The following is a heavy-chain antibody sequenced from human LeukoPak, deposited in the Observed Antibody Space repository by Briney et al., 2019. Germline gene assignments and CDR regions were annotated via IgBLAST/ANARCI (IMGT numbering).Heavy chain of an antibody. J-gene: IGHJ3*02. CDR1: GGSISSYY. V-gene: IGHV4-4*07. D-gene: IGHD6-19*01. Sequence: SETLSLTCTVSGGSISSYYWSWIRQPAGKGPEWIGRIYTSGSTNYNPSLKSRVTMSVDTSKNQFSLKLSSVTAADTAVYYCARDGSSGWPFDAFDIWGQGTMVTVSS. CDR2: IYTSGST. CDR3: ARDGSSGWPFDAFDI.